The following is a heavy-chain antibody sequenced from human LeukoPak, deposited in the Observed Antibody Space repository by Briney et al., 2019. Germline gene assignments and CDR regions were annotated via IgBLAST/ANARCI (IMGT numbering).Heavy chain of an antibody. CDR1: GGSISSYY. V-gene: IGHV4-59*08. CDR2: IYYSGST. D-gene: IGHD3-9*01. Sequence: PSETLSLTCTVSGGSISSYYWSWIRQPPGKGLEWIGYIYYSGSTNYNPSLKSRVTISVDTSKNQFSLKLSSVTAADTAVYYCARADISPNYYYYGMDVWGQGTTVTVSS. CDR3: ARADISPNYYYYGMDV. J-gene: IGHJ6*02.